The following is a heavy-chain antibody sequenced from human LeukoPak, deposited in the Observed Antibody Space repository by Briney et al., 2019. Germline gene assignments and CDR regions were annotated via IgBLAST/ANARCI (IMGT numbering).Heavy chain of an antibody. J-gene: IGHJ6*03. CDR3: ARLLWFGETHYYMDV. V-gene: IGHV4-34*01. Sequence: SETLSLTCAVYGGSFSGYYWSWIRQPPGKGLEWIGEINHSGSTNYNPSLKSRVTISVDTSKSQFSLKLSSVTAADTAVYFCARLLWFGETHYYMDVWGKGTTVTISS. D-gene: IGHD3-10*01. CDR1: GGSFSGYY. CDR2: INHSGST.